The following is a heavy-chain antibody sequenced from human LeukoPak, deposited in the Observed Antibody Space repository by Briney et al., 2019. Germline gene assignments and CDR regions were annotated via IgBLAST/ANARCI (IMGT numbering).Heavy chain of an antibody. Sequence: ASVKVSCKASGYNFRNYGIGWVRQAPRQGLEWMGWITAGNGNTNYAQKVQGRGTMTTDTSTSTAYMELRSLRSDDTAVYFCARDSARGYSYGYNAFDIWGQGTMVTVSS. CDR1: GYNFRNYG. D-gene: IGHD5-18*01. CDR2: ITAGNGNT. V-gene: IGHV1-18*01. CDR3: ARDSARGYSYGYNAFDI. J-gene: IGHJ3*02.